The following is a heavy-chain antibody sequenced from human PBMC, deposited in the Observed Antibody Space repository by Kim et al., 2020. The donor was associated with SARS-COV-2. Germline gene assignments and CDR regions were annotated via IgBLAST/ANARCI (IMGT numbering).Heavy chain of an antibody. CDR3: ATLQWPHAYYYYGMDV. CDR1: GFTFDDYA. J-gene: IGHJ6*02. CDR2: ISWNSGSI. Sequence: SLRLSCAASGFTFDDYAMHWVRQAPGKGLEWVSGISWNSGSIGYADSVKGRFTISRDNAKNSLYLQMNSLRAEDTALYYCATLQWPHAYYYYGMDVWGQGTTVTVSS. V-gene: IGHV3-9*01. D-gene: IGHD6-19*01.